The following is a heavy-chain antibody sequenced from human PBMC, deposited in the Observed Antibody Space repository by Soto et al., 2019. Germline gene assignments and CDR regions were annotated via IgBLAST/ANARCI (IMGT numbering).Heavy chain of an antibody. D-gene: IGHD1-1*01. CDR2: IIPILGIA. J-gene: IGHJ6*02. V-gene: IGHV1-69*02. CDR1: GGTFSSYT. Sequence: QVQLVQSGAEVKKPGSSVKVSCKASGGTFSSYTISWVQQPPGQGLEWMGRIIPILGIATYAQKFQGRVTITAVKSTSTAYMELSSLRSEDTAVYYCARTGTSPYYYYGMDVWGQGTTVTVSS. CDR3: ARTGTSPYYYYGMDV.